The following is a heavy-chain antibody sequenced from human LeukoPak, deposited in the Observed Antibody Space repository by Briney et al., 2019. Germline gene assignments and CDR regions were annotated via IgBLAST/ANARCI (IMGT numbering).Heavy chain of an antibody. CDR2: ISGSGGST. CDR1: GFAFSDYA. Sequence: PGGSLRLSCAASGFAFSDYAMSWVRQAPGKGLEWVSTISGSGGSTYYADSVKGRFTISRDNSKNTLYLQMNSLRAEDTAVYYCATSGSGYSGYDPFQDYWGQGTLVTVSS. CDR3: ATSGSGYSGYDPFQDY. J-gene: IGHJ4*02. V-gene: IGHV3-23*01. D-gene: IGHD5-12*01.